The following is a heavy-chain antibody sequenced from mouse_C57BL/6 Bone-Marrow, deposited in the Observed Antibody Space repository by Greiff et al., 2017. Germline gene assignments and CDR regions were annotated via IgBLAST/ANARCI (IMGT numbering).Heavy chain of an antibody. J-gene: IGHJ4*01. V-gene: IGHV5-4*01. D-gene: IGHD2-1*01. Sequence: EVHLVESGGGLVKPGGSLKLSCAASGFTFSSYAMSWVRQTPEKRLEWVATISDGGSYTYYPDNVKGRFTISRDNAKNNLYLQMSNLKSEDTAMYYCARDSGDCNYVFYYAMDDRGQGTSVTVSS. CDR1: GFTFSSYA. CDR3: ARDSGDCNYVFYYAMDD. CDR2: ISDGGSYT.